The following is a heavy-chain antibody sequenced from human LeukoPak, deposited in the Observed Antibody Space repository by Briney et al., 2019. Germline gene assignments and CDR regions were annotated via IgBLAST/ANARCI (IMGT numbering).Heavy chain of an antibody. CDR1: GVSISSSNSY. CDR3: ARQTGSGLFILP. J-gene: IGHJ4*02. V-gene: IGHV4-39*01. Sequence: SETLSLTCTVSGVSISSSNSYWGWIRQPPGKGLEWFGSIYYSGKTYYNASLKSQVSISIDTSKNQFSLNLTSVTAADTAVYYCARQTGSGLFILPGGQGTLVTVSS. CDR2: IYYSGKT. D-gene: IGHD3/OR15-3a*01.